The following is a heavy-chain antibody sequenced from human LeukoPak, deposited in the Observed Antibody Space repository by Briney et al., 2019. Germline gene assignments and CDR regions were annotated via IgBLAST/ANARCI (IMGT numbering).Heavy chain of an antibody. CDR3: ARDWGQLPDY. CDR2: IWYDGSNK. Sequence: GGSLRLSCAASGFTFSSYGMHWVRQAPGKGLEWVAVIWYDGSNKYYADSVKGRLTISRGNSKNTLYLQMNSLRAEDTAVYYCARDWGQLPDYWGQGTLVTVSS. J-gene: IGHJ4*02. CDR1: GFTFSSYG. D-gene: IGHD2-2*01. V-gene: IGHV3-33*01.